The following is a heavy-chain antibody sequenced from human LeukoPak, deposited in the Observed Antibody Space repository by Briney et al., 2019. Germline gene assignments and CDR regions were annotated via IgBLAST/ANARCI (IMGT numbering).Heavy chain of an antibody. D-gene: IGHD4-17*01. J-gene: IGHJ5*02. V-gene: IGHV1-18*01. CDR2: ISAYNKR. Sequence: GASVKVSCKASGYTFTSYIINWVRQAPGQGLEWMGWISAYNKRNYAQKFQGRVTMTTDTSTSTAYMELRNLRSDDTAVYYCARVSAPPDYGDYVSENWFDPWGQGTPVTVSS. CDR3: ARVSAPPDYGDYVSENWFDP. CDR1: GYTFTSYI.